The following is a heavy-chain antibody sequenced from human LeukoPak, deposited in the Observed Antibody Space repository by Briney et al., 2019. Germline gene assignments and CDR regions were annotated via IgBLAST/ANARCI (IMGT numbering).Heavy chain of an antibody. V-gene: IGHV4-59*01. J-gene: IGHJ4*02. CDR1: GGSISSYY. CDR3: ARGEGRYCSGGSCLRYRPSFYY. CDR2: IYYSGSS. D-gene: IGHD2-15*01. Sequence: SETLSLTCTVSGGSISSYYLSWIRQAPGKGLEWIGYIYYSGSSNYNPSLKSRVTISVGTSKNQFSLKLSSVTAADTAVYYCARGEGRYCSGGSCLRYRPSFYYWGQGTLVTVSS.